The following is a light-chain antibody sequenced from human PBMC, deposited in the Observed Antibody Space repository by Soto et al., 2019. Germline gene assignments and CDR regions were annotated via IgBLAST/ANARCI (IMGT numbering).Light chain of an antibody. J-gene: IGKJ5*01. V-gene: IGKV1-33*01. Sequence: DIQLTQSPSSLSASVGDRVTITCQASRDIGNYLNWYQQKPGKAPKLLIYDVSNLQTGVPSRFSGSGSGTDFTFTISSLQPEDIATYYCQQYDNIPPITFGQGTRLEIK. CDR2: DVS. CDR1: RDIGNY. CDR3: QQYDNIPPIT.